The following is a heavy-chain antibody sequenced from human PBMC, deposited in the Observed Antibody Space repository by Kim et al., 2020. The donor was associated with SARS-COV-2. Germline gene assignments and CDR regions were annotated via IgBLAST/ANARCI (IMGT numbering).Heavy chain of an antibody. D-gene: IGHD4-17*01. CDR3: ARDPSYGGNSHYDAFDI. V-gene: IGHV4-59*01. Sequence: LTSRVTISVDTSKNQFSLKLSSVTAADTAVYYCARDPSYGGNSHYDAFDIWGQGTMVTVSS. J-gene: IGHJ3*02.